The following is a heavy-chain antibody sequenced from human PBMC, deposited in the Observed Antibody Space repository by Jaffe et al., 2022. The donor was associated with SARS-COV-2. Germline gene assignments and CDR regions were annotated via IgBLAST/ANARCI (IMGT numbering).Heavy chain of an antibody. CDR3: AKVPWYYDSSPSEI. D-gene: IGHD3-22*01. J-gene: IGHJ3*02. Sequence: QVQLVESGGGVVQPGRSLRLSCAASGFTFSSYGMHWVRQAPGKGLEWVAVISYDGSNKYYADSVKGRFTISRDNSKNTLYLQMNSLRAEDTAVYYCAKVPWYYDSSPSEIWGQGTMVTVSS. V-gene: IGHV3-30*18. CDR1: GFTFSSYG. CDR2: ISYDGSNK.